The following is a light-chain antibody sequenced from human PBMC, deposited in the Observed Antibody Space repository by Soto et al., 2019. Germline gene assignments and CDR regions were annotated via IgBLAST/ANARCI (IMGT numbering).Light chain of an antibody. J-gene: IGKJ1*01. V-gene: IGKV3-11*01. CDR3: QQRSNWQAT. Sequence: EIVLTQSPATLSLSPGERATLSCRASQSVSSYLAWYQQKPGQAPRLLIYDASNRATGIPARFSASGSGTDFTLTISSLEPEDFAVYYCQQRSNWQATFGQGTKVEIK. CDR2: DAS. CDR1: QSVSSY.